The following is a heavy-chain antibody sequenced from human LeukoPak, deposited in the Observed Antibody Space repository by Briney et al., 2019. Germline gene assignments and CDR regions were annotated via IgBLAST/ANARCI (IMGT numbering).Heavy chain of an antibody. J-gene: IGHJ4*02. Sequence: PGGSLRLSCVDSGFTFSTYWMSWVRQAPGKGLEWVANIKQDGSEKNYVDSVKGRFTISRDNAKNSLYLQMNSLRAEDTAIYYRARDQGYSNRWGQGTLVTVSS. V-gene: IGHV3-7*01. CDR2: IKQDGSEK. CDR3: ARDQGYSNR. D-gene: IGHD6-13*01. CDR1: GFTFSTYW.